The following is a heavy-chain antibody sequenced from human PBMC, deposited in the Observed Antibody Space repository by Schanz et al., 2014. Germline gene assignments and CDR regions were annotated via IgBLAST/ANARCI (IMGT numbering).Heavy chain of an antibody. CDR2: INPSGGST. CDR1: GYTFTSYG. D-gene: IGHD1-26*01. V-gene: IGHV1-46*01. Sequence: QVQLVQSGAEVKKPGASVKVSCKASGYTFTSYGISWVRQAPGQGLEWMGMINPSGGSTSYAQIFQGRVTMTRDTSTTTVDMELRSLRSDDTAIYYCARDAAVMSIVGSTDWSSFDPWGQGTLVTVSS. CDR3: ARDAAVMSIVGSTDWSSFDP. J-gene: IGHJ5*02.